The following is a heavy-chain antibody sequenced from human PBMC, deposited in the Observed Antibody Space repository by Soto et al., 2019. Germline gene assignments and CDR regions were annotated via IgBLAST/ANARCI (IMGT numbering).Heavy chain of an antibody. V-gene: IGHV3-23*01. CDR2: ISVSGGST. D-gene: IGHD1-26*01. J-gene: IGHJ4*02. CDR1: GFTFSSYA. Sequence: GVSLRLSCAASGFTFSSYAMSWVRQAPGKGVEWVSTISVSGGSTYYADSVKGRFTISRDNSKNTLYLQMSSLRAEDTALYYCAKERTAERELRHFDYWGQGTLVTVS. CDR3: AKERTAERELRHFDY.